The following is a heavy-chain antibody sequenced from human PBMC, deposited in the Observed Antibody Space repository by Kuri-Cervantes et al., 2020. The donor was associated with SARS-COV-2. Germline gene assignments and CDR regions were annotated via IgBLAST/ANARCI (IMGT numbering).Heavy chain of an antibody. CDR1: GDSITNYY. V-gene: IGHV4-59*01. D-gene: IGHD3-10*01. CDR3: AREGPYGSGSYFDY. Sequence: SETLSLTCTVSGDSITNYYWSWIRQPPGKGLEWIGYVYYTGSTNCKPSLESRVTMSVDTSKNQFSLKLNSVTVADTAVYYCAREGPYGSGSYFDYWGQGTLVTVSS. J-gene: IGHJ4*02. CDR2: VYYTGST.